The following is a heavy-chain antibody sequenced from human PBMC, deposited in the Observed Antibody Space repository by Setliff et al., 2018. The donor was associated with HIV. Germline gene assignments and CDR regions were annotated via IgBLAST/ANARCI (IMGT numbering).Heavy chain of an antibody. Sequence: PSETLSLTCTVSGGSISSSNNYWGWIRQPPGKGLEWIGSIYYTGNTYYSPSLKSRVTISADTSKNQFSLKLSSVTAADTGVYYCARHRDPPGTRWIFYYYYMDLWGEGTTVTVSS. CDR1: GGSISSSNNY. D-gene: IGHD5-12*01. CDR2: IYYTGNT. V-gene: IGHV4-39*01. CDR3: ARHRDPPGTRWIFYYYYMDL. J-gene: IGHJ6*03.